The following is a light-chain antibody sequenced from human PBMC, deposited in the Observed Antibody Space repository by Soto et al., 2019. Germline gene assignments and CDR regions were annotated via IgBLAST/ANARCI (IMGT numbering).Light chain of an antibody. V-gene: IGKV1-39*01. CDR1: QSISTY. Sequence: DIQMTQSPSTPSASVGDRVTITFRASQSISTYLNWYQQKLGKAPTLLIYAASSLQSGVPSRFRGGGSGTDFTLTISNLQPEDFATYFCQQCYGSPRTFGQGTKVDIK. CDR3: QQCYGSPRT. CDR2: AAS. J-gene: IGKJ1*01.